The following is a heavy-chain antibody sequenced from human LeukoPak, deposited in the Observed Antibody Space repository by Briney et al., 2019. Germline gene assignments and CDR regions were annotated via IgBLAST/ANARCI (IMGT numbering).Heavy chain of an antibody. D-gene: IGHD2-15*01. J-gene: IGHJ3*02. V-gene: IGHV4-59*01. Sequence: ETLSLTCSVSGGSISSYYWSWIRQPPGKALEWIGYIYYSGSTNYNPSLKSRATISVDTSKNQFSLKLSSVTAADTAVYYCARELGCSGGSCYSDGAFDIWGQGTMVTVSS. CDR1: GGSISSYY. CDR2: IYYSGST. CDR3: ARELGCSGGSCYSDGAFDI.